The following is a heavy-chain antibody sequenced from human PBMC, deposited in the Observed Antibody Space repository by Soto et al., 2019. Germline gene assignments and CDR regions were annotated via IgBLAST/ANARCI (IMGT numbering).Heavy chain of an antibody. CDR2: IYYSGST. J-gene: IGHJ6*02. CDR1: GGSISSGGYY. CDR3: ARDRGAGSPWPGYYYYYGMDV. D-gene: IGHD4-17*01. Sequence: QVQLQESGPGLVKPSQTLSLTCTVSGGSISSGGYYWSWIRQHPGKGLEWIGYIYYSGSTYYTPSLKSRVTISVDTSKNQFSLKLSSVTAADTAVYYCARDRGAGSPWPGYYYYYGMDVWGQGTTVTVSS. V-gene: IGHV4-31*03.